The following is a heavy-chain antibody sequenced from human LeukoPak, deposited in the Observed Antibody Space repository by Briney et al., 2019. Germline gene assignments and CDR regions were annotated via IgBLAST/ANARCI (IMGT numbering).Heavy chain of an antibody. J-gene: IGHJ4*02. CDR3: ARRGYYDSSGYWDFGGPITDYFDY. D-gene: IGHD3-22*01. V-gene: IGHV4-34*01. CDR1: GGSFSGYY. Sequence: SETLSLTCAVYGGSFSGYYWSWIRQPPGEGLEWIGEINHSGSTNYNPSLKSRVTISVDTSKNQFSLKLSSVTAADTAVYYCARRGYYDSSGYWDFGGPITDYFDYWGQGTLVTVSS. CDR2: INHSGST.